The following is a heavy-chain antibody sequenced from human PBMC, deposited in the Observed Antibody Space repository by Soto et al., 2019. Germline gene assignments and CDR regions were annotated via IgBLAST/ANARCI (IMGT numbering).Heavy chain of an antibody. CDR2: INAGNGNT. CDR3: ARNLDYYGSSEIHYYYYYGMDV. CDR1: GYTFTSYA. V-gene: IGHV1-3*01. Sequence: QVQLVQSGAEVKKPGASVKVSCKASGYTFTSYAMHWVRQAPGQRLERMGWINAGNGNTKYSQKFQGRVTITRDPSASTAYMELSSLRSEDTAVYYCARNLDYYGSSEIHYYYYYGMDVWGQGTTVTVSS. D-gene: IGHD3-22*01. J-gene: IGHJ6*02.